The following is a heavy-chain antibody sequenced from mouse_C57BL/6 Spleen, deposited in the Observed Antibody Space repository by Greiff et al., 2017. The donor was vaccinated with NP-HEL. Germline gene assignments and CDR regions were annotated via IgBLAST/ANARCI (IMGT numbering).Heavy chain of an antibody. Sequence: VQLQQPGAELVRPGSSVKLSCKASGYTFTSYWMHWVKQRPIQGLEWIGNIDPSDNETHYNQKFKDKATLTVDKSSSTAYMQLSSLTSEDSAVYYGARTTVVATYYYAMDYWGQGTSVTVSS. CDR1: GYTFTSYW. V-gene: IGHV1-52*01. CDR3: ARTTVVATYYYAMDY. D-gene: IGHD1-1*01. J-gene: IGHJ4*01. CDR2: IDPSDNET.